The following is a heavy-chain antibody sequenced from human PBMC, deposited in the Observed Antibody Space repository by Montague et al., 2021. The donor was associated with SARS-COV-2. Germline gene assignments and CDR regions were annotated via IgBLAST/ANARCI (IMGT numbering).Heavy chain of an antibody. CDR2: ITRTSRYI. V-gene: IGHV3-21*01. J-gene: IGHJ4*02. D-gene: IGHD3-3*01. CDR1: AFAFSDYN. Sequence: SLRLSCAASAFAFSDYNMNWVRHAPGKGLEWVSSITRTSRYIYYADSVKGRFTISRANGKNLLYLQMNSLRAEDTAIYYCAGGILRSPVGLDYWGQGTLVTVSA. CDR3: AGGILRSPVGLDY.